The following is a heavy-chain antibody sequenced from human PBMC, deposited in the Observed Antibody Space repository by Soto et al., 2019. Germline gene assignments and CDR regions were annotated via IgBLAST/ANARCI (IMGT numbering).Heavy chain of an antibody. V-gene: IGHV3-33*01. CDR2: IWYDGSNK. J-gene: IGHJ4*02. CDR3: ARAYSGGAHDY. D-gene: IGHD4-4*01. CDR1: GFTFSIYG. Sequence: QVQLVESGGGVVQPGRSLRLSCAASGFTFSIYGMHWVRQAPGKGLEWVAVIWYDGSNKYYADSVKGRFTISRDNSKNTLYLQMNSLRAEDTAVYYCARAYSGGAHDYWGQGTLVTVSS.